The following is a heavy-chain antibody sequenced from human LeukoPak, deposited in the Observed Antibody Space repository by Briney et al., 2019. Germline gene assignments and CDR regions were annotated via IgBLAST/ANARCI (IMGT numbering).Heavy chain of an antibody. CDR2: IYYSGST. CDR1: GGSISSSSYS. Sequence: PSETLSLTCTVSGGSISSSSYSWGWIRQPPGKGLEWIGSIYYSGSTYYNPSLKSRVTISVDTSKNQFSLKLSSVTAADTAVYYCARHYSVRGVSPYYFDYWGQGTLVTVSS. V-gene: IGHV4-39*01. D-gene: IGHD3-10*01. CDR3: ARHYSVRGVSPYYFDY. J-gene: IGHJ4*02.